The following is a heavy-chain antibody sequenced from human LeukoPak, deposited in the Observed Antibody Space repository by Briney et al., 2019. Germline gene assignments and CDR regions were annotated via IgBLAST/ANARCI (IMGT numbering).Heavy chain of an antibody. D-gene: IGHD1-26*01. CDR1: GFTFHDYD. V-gene: IGHV3-20*04. Sequence: GGSLRLSCAASGFTFHDYDINWVRQAPGKGLEWVSNINWNGDGTNYADSVRGRFTISRDNAKNSLSLQMNSLRAEDTAVYYCARGRSTWHLDYWGQGTLVTVSS. CDR3: ARGRSTWHLDY. J-gene: IGHJ4*02. CDR2: INWNGDGT.